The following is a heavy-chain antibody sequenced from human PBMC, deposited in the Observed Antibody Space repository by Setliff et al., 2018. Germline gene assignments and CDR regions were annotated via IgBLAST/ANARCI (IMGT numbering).Heavy chain of an antibody. D-gene: IGHD2-21*01. CDR3: VIPFCAGATCPPS. CDR1: GDSISSYY. CDR2: IYYSGST. V-gene: IGHV4-59*01. J-gene: IGHJ4*02. Sequence: SETLSLTCTVSGDSISSYYWSWIRQPPGKGLEWIGYIYYSGSTNYNPSLKSRVTMSVATFENHFSLKLNSLTAADTAVYYCVIPFCAGATCPPSWGQGTQVTVSS.